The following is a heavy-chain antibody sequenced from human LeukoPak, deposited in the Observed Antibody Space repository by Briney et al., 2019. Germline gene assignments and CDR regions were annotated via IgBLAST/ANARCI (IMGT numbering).Heavy chain of an antibody. CDR1: GGSISSGDYS. Sequence: PSQTLSLTCTVSGGSISSGDYSWSWIRQPPGKGLEWIGYIYYSGSTYYNPSLKSRVTISVGTSKNQFSLKLSSVTAADTAVYYCARGDYYGSGSPLLWGQGTLVTVSS. D-gene: IGHD3-10*01. J-gene: IGHJ4*02. V-gene: IGHV4-30-4*01. CDR2: IYYSGST. CDR3: ARGDYYGSGSPLL.